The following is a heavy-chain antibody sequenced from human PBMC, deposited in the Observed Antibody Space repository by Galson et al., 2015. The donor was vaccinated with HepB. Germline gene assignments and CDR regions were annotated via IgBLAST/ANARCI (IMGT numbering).Heavy chain of an antibody. D-gene: IGHD3-9*01. V-gene: IGHV3-30*02. Sequence: LRLSCAASGFTFSSYGMHWVRQAPGKGLEWVAFIRYDGSNKYYADSVKGRFTISRDNSKNTLYLQMNSLRAEDTAVYYCANLYYDILTGYYNVVRIPRVGPDDAFDIWGQGTMVTVSS. CDR1: GFTFSSYG. J-gene: IGHJ3*02. CDR3: ANLYYDILTGYYNVVRIPRVGPDDAFDI. CDR2: IRYDGSNK.